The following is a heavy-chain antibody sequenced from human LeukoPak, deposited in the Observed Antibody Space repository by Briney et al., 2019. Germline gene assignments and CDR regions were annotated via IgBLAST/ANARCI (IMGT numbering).Heavy chain of an antibody. CDR2: INHSGST. CDR3: ARAKAGTPGYYFDY. V-gene: IGHV4-34*01. D-gene: IGHD1-1*01. Sequence: SETLSLTCAVYGGSFSGYYWSWIRQPPGRGLEWIGEINHSGSTNYNPSLKSRVTISVDTSKNQFSLKLSSVTAADTAVYYCARAKAGTPGYYFDYWGQGTLVSVSS. CDR1: GGSFSGYY. J-gene: IGHJ4*02.